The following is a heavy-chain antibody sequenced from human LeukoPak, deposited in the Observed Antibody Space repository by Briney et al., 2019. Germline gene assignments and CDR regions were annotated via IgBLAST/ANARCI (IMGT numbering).Heavy chain of an antibody. CDR2: ISAYNGNT. D-gene: IGHD3-22*01. Sequence: ASVKVSCKASGYTFIDYYIHWVRQAPGQGLEWMGWISAYNGNTNYAQKLQGRVTMTTDTSTGTAYMELRSLRSDDTAVYYCARGAITTYYYDSSGYYAPFDYWGQGTLVTVSS. CDR3: ARGAITTYYYDSSGYYAPFDY. V-gene: IGHV1-18*04. J-gene: IGHJ4*02. CDR1: GYTFIDYY.